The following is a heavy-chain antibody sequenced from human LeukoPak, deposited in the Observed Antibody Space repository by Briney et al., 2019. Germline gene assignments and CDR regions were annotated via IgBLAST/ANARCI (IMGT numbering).Heavy chain of an antibody. CDR2: IYYSGST. J-gene: IGHJ4*02. CDR3: ARVYGYNFGTYYFDY. CDR1: GGSISSYY. V-gene: IGHV4-59*01. Sequence: SETLSLTCTVSGGSISSYYWSWIRQPPGKGLEWIGYIYYSGSTNYNPSLKSRVTISVDTSKNQFSLKLSSVTAADTAVYYCARVYGYNFGTYYFDYWGQGTLVTVSS. D-gene: IGHD5-24*01.